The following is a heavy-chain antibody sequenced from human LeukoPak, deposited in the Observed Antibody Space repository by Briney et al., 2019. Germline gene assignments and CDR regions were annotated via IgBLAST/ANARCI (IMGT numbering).Heavy chain of an antibody. D-gene: IGHD6-6*01. J-gene: IGHJ4*02. V-gene: IGHV1-18*01. CDR2: ISAYNGNT. CDR1: GYTFTSYG. CDR3: ARVVIAARRGSYYFDY. Sequence: ASVKVSCKASGYTFTSYGISWVRRAPGQGLEWMGWISAYNGNTNYAQKLQGRVTMTTDTSTSTAYMELRSLRSDDTAVYYCARVVIAARRGSYYFDYWGQGTLVTVSS.